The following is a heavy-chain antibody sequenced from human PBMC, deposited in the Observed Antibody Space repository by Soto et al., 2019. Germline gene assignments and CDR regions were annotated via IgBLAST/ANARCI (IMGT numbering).Heavy chain of an antibody. J-gene: IGHJ4*02. V-gene: IGHV4-38-2*01. D-gene: IGHD3-3*01. CDR2: TYHTGTT. CDR1: GDSVSSIYH. CDR3: AGADTVGYYPY. Sequence: SETLSLTCAVSGDSVSSIYHWAWIRQPPGKGLEWVASTYHTGTTYYNPSLTSRVPISVDTSRNQFSLKMSSVTAADSAVYYCAGADTVGYYPYWLQGKLVTVSS.